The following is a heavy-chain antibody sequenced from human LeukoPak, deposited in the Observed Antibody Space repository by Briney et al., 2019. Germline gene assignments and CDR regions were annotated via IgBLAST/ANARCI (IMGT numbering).Heavy chain of an antibody. CDR1: GGSISDYY. Sequence: SETLSLTCTVSGGSISDYYWSWIRHPPGKGLEWIGDIYYSGSTNYNPSLKSRVTISVDTSKNQFSLKLSSVTAADTAVYYCARGREYSSSCFDYWGQGTLVTVSS. J-gene: IGHJ4*02. CDR2: IYYSGST. CDR3: ARGREYSSSCFDY. V-gene: IGHV4-59*01. D-gene: IGHD6-6*01.